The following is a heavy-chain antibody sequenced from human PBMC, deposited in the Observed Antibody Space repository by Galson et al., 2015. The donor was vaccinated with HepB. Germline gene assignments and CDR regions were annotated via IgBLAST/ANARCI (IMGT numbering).Heavy chain of an antibody. Sequence: SLRLSCAASTFIFSTYSMNWVRQAPGKGLEWVSYISSSSTTIYYADSVKGRFTISRDNAKNSLYLQMSSLRAEDTAIYYCAKDSLRDYFGSGTLWAFDVWGQGTMVTVSS. J-gene: IGHJ3*01. V-gene: IGHV3-48*04. D-gene: IGHD3-10*01. CDR3: AKDSLRDYFGSGTLWAFDV. CDR2: ISSSSTTI. CDR1: TFIFSTYS.